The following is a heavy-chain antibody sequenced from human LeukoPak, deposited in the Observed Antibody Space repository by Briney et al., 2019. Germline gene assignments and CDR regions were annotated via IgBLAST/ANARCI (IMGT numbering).Heavy chain of an antibody. V-gene: IGHV3-23*01. Sequence: PGGSLRLSCAASGFIFSSYAMSWVRQAPGKGLEWVSAISGSGGSTYYADSVKGRFTISRDNSKNTLYLQMNSLRVEDTAVYYCAKVIGGSSAYDALDIWGQGTMVTVSS. J-gene: IGHJ3*02. D-gene: IGHD6-6*01. CDR1: GFIFSSYA. CDR2: ISGSGGST. CDR3: AKVIGGSSAYDALDI.